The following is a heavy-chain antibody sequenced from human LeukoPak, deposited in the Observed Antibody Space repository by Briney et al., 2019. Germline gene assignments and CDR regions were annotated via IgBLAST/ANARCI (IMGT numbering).Heavy chain of an antibody. Sequence: SVKVSFKASGGTFSSYAISWVRQAPGQGLEWMGGIIPIFGTANYAQKFQGRVTITADESTSTAYMELSSLRSEDTAVYYCARLCSSTSCQDYYYYGMDVWGQGTTVTVSS. CDR2: IIPIFGTA. D-gene: IGHD2-2*01. CDR3: ARLCSSTSCQDYYYYGMDV. CDR1: GGTFSSYA. V-gene: IGHV1-69*13. J-gene: IGHJ6*02.